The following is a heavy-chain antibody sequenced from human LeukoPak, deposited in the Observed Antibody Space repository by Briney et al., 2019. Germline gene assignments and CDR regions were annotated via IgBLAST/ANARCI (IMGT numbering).Heavy chain of an antibody. CDR3: ARQGGSAYGFYYYYYYMDV. Sequence: SETLSLTCAVYGGSFSGYYWSWIRQPPGKGLQWIGEMNQSGSTNYNPSLKSRVTISVDTSKNQFSLKLSSVTAADTAVYYCARQGGSAYGFYYYYYYMDVWGKGTTVTISS. V-gene: IGHV4-34*01. CDR2: MNQSGST. CDR1: GGSFSGYY. J-gene: IGHJ6*03. D-gene: IGHD5-12*01.